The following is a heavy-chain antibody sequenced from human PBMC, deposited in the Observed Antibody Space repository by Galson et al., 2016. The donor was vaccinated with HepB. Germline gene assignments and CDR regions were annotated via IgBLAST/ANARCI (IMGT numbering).Heavy chain of an antibody. J-gene: IGHJ3*02. CDR1: GFTFSDYD. CDR3: SRRKRFLGLIQGGEPDAFDI. CDR2: INTGGTYT. Sequence: SLRLSCAASGFTFSDYDMTWIRQALRMGLAWISYINTGGTYTDYADSVKGRFTISRDNARNSLYLEMNTLRADDTATYYCSRRKRFLGLIQGGEPDAFDIWGQGTRVTVSS. D-gene: IGHD3-3*01. V-gene: IGHV3-11*03.